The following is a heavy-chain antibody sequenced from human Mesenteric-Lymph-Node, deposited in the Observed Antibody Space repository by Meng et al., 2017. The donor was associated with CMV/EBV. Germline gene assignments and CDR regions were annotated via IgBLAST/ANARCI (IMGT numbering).Heavy chain of an antibody. CDR3: GGPPLSG. CDR1: GFTFNAYS. Sequence: GESLKISCSASGFTFNAYSIHWVRQAPGKGLEWVALISYDGASEYYADSVKGRFAISRDNAKNSLYLQMNSLRAEDTAVYYCGGPPLSGGGQGTLVTVSS. V-gene: IGHV3-30*09. J-gene: IGHJ4*02. D-gene: IGHD3-10*01. CDR2: ISYDGASE.